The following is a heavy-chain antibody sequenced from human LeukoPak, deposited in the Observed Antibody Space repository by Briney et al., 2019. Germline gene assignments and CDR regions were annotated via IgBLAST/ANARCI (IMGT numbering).Heavy chain of an antibody. J-gene: IGHJ4*02. CDR2: IYYSGST. D-gene: IGHD3-16*02. V-gene: IGHV4-59*01. Sequence: SGTLSLTCTVSGGSISSYYWSWIRQPPGKGLEWIGYIYYSGSTNYNPSLKSRVTISVDTSKNQFSLKLSSVTAADTAVYYCARSARLGELSLYHFDYWGQGTLVTVSS. CDR1: GGSISSYY. CDR3: ARSARLGELSLYHFDY.